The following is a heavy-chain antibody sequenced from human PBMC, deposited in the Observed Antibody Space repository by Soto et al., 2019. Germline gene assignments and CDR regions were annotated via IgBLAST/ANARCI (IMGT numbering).Heavy chain of an antibody. CDR2: ISAYNGNT. Sequence: ASVKVSCKASGYTFISYGISWVRQAPGQGLEWMGWISAYNGNTNYAQKFQGRVTITADESTSTAYMELSSLRSKDTAVYYCAREAPYGTYYFDYWGQGTLVTVSS. D-gene: IGHD3-16*01. V-gene: IGHV1-18*04. CDR1: GYTFISYG. CDR3: AREAPYGTYYFDY. J-gene: IGHJ4*02.